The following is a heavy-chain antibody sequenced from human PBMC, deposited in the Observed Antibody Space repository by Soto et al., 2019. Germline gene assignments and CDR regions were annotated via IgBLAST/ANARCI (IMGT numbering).Heavy chain of an antibody. V-gene: IGHV4-34*01. CDR3: ARDNSYGENYYYYGMDV. J-gene: IGHJ6*02. D-gene: IGHD5-18*01. CDR1: GGSFSGYY. CDR2: INHSGST. Sequence: PSETLSLTCAVYGGSFSGYYWIWIRQPPGKGLEWIGEINHSGSTNYNPSLKSRVTISVDTSKNQFSLKLSSVTAADTAVYYCARDNSYGENYYYYGMDVWGQGTTVTVSS.